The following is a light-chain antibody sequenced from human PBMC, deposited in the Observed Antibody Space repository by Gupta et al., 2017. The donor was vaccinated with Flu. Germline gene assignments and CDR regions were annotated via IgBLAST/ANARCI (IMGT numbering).Light chain of an antibody. CDR1: SSNVGSNY. Sequence: QSVLTQPPSASGTPGQRVTISCSGSSSNVGSNYVYWYQQPPGTAPKLLIYMNNQRPSGVPDRFSGSKSGTSASLAINGLQAEDEADYYCAAWDDSRSAWVFGGGTKLTVL. J-gene: IGLJ3*02. CDR2: MNN. V-gene: IGLV1-47*01. CDR3: AAWDDSRSAWV.